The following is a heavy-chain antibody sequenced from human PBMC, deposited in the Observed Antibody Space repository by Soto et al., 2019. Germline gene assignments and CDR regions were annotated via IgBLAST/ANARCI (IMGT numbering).Heavy chain of an antibody. J-gene: IGHJ4*02. CDR3: ARVRFGELV. Sequence: EVQLLESGGGLVQPGGSLRLSCAASGFTFSSYAMSWIRQAPGKGLEWVSIIGVGGGDRYYPGSVKGGFTISRDNSRDRLYLEMNSLRDEDTGVYYCARVRFGELVWGQGTLVTVSS. D-gene: IGHD3-10*01. CDR1: GFTFSSYA. CDR2: IGVGGGDR. V-gene: IGHV3-23*01.